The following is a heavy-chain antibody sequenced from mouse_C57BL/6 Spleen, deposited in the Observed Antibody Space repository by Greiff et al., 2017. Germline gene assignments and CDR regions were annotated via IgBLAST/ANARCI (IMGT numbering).Heavy chain of an antibody. CDR2: ISSGGSYT. CDR3: ARWYSNYWFAY. J-gene: IGHJ3*01. D-gene: IGHD2-5*01. Sequence: EVQLVESGGDLVKPGGSLKLSCAASGFTFSSYGMSWVRQTPDKRLEWVATISSGGSYTYYPDSVKGRFTISRVNAKNTLYLQMSSLKSEDTAMYYCARWYSNYWFAYWGQGTLVTVSA. V-gene: IGHV5-6*01. CDR1: GFTFSSYG.